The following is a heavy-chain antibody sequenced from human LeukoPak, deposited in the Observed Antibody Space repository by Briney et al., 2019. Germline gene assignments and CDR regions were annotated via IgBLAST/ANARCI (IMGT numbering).Heavy chain of an antibody. CDR2: ISYDGSNK. V-gene: IGHV3-30-3*01. CDR3: AGGHGRGVY. Sequence: GRSLRLSCAASGFTFSSYAMHWVRQAPGKGLEWVAVISYDGSNKYYADSVKGRFTISRDNSKNTLYLQMNSLRAEDTAVYYCAGGHGRGVYWGQGTLVTVSS. D-gene: IGHD1-26*01. J-gene: IGHJ4*02. CDR1: GFTFSSYA.